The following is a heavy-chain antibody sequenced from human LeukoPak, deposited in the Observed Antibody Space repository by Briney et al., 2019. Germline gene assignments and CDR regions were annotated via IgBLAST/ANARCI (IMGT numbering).Heavy chain of an antibody. CDR1: GYSFTSYW. Sequence: KISCKGSGYSFTSYWIGWVRQMPGKGLEWMGIIYPGDSDTRYSPSFQGQVTISADKSISTAYLQWSSLKASDTAMYYCARYCSGGSCYRDAFDIWGQGTMVTVSS. V-gene: IGHV5-51*01. CDR3: ARYCSGGSCYRDAFDI. CDR2: IYPGDSDT. D-gene: IGHD2-15*01. J-gene: IGHJ3*02.